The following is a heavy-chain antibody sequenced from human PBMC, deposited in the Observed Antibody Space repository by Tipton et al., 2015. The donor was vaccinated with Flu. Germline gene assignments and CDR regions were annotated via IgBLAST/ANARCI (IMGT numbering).Heavy chain of an antibody. CDR2: IYTNTNT. Sequence: TLSLTCTVSGDSISRGSYYYNWVRQPAGEGLEWIGRIYTNTNTNYNASLKSRVTISTDRSKNQFSLRLTSVTAADAAMYYCARGDYGDYDHEADAFDTWGQGTLVSVSA. V-gene: IGHV4-61*02. CDR1: GDSISRGSYY. D-gene: IGHD4-17*01. CDR3: ARGDYGDYDHEADAFDT. J-gene: IGHJ3*02.